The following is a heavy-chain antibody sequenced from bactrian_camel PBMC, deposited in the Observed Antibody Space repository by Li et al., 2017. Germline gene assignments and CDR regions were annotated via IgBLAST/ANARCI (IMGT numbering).Heavy chain of an antibody. J-gene: IGHJ4*01. D-gene: IGHD1*01. CDR2: IYTGDSST. CDR1: GPTYC. CDR3: YAQLEVGYSGPWCAETSDY. V-gene: IGHV3S40*01. Sequence: VQLVESGGGSVQAGGSLRLSCAASGPTYCMAWFRQAPGKEREGVAAIYTGDSSTDYADSVKGRLTISQDRAKNTVYLQMNSLRPDDTAVYYCYAQLEVGYSGPWCAETSDYWGQGTQVTVS.